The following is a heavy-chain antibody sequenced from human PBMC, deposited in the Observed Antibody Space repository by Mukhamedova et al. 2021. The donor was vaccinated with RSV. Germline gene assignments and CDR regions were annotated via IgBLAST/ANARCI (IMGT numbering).Heavy chain of an antibody. J-gene: IGHJ4*02. D-gene: IGHD2/OR15-2a*01. Sequence: MGWLRQPPAKGLESVALISSDGSNKYYAYSVTGRFTIPTHNSKNPLYLQMNSLRASDTALYYCSSYPLTSFDFWGLGTLLPFSS. V-gene: IGHV3-30*14. CDR3: SSYPLTSFDF. CDR2: ISSDGSNK.